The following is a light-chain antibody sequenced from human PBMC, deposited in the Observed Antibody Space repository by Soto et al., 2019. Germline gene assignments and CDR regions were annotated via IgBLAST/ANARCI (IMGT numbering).Light chain of an antibody. CDR1: SNDVGSYNL. CDR3: GQFGVNSNFF. Sequence: QSALAQPASVSGSPGQSIAISCAGTSNDVGSYNLVSWYQHHPGKAPKLMIYGGSKRPSGVSDRFSGSESGNTASLTISGPQAGEEANYYCGQFGVNSNFFFGTGTKVT. J-gene: IGLJ1*01. CDR2: GGS. V-gene: IGLV2-23*01.